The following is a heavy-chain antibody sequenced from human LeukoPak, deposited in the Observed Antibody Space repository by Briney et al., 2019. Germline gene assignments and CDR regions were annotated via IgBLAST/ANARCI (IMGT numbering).Heavy chain of an antibody. CDR2: ISSSSTYI. CDR1: GFTFSSYS. V-gene: IGHV3-21*01. Sequence: PGGSLRLSCAASGFTFSSYSMNWVRQAPGKGLEWVSFISSSSTYIYYADSVKGRFTISRDNAKSSLYLQMNSLGADDTAVYYCARVATAASLAIDYWGQGTLVTVST. CDR3: ARVATAASLAIDY. D-gene: IGHD6-13*01. J-gene: IGHJ4*02.